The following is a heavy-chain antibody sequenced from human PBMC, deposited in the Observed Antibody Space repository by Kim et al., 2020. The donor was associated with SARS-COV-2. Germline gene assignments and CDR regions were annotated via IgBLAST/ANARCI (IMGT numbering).Heavy chain of an antibody. V-gene: IGHV4-31*03. J-gene: IGHJ4*01. CDR2: IYYSGST. Sequence: SETLSLTCTVSGGSISSGGYYWSGIRQHPGKGLEWIGYIYYSGSTYYNPSLKSRVTISVDTAKNQFSMKLSAVTAADTAVYYCARGRITTFGVVTEFD. CDR3: ARGRITTFGVVTEFD. CDR1: GGSISSGGYY. D-gene: IGHD3-3*01.